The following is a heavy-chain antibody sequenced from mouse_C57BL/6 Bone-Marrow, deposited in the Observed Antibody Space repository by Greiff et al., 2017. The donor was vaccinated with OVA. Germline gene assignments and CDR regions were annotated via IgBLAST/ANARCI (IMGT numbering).Heavy chain of an antibody. J-gene: IGHJ2*01. CDR3: REDDYGSKYFDY. CDR1: YTFTDYYM. V-gene: IGHV1-83*01. D-gene: IGHD1-1*01. CDR2: YPGSGNTY. Sequence: VQLQQSGPELVKPGASVKMSCKASGYTFTDYYMHWVKQKPGKGLEWIGEIYPGSGNTYYNEKFKGKATLTADTSSSTAYMQLSSLTSEDSAVYFCAREDDYGSKYFDYWGQGTTLTVSS.